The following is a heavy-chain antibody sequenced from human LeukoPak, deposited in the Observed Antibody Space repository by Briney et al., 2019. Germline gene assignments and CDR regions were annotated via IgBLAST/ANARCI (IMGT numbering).Heavy chain of an antibody. CDR1: GYSFTDYD. CDR3: AGGWEPYDYWFDP. V-gene: IGHV1-8*01. CDR2: MNPNTGNT. J-gene: IGHJ5*02. D-gene: IGHD5-12*01. Sequence: GASVTVSFKASGYSFTDYDINWVRQAPGQGLEWMGWMNPNTGNTDYAQKFQGRVTMTRDTSISTAYMELSGLRSDDTAIYYCAGGWEPYDYWFDPWGQGTLVTVSS.